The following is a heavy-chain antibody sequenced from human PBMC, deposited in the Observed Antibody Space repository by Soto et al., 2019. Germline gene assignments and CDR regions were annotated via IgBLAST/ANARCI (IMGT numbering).Heavy chain of an antibody. CDR1: GFTFSDYY. D-gene: IGHD6-13*01. J-gene: IGHJ4*02. CDR3: ARDSSWNPLYYFDH. V-gene: IGHV3-11*01. CDR2: ISSSGSTI. Sequence: GGSLRLSCAASGFTFSDYYMSWIRQAPGKGLEWVSYISSSGSTIYYADSVKGRFTISRDNAKNSLYLQMNSLRAEDTAVYYCARDSSWNPLYYFDHWGQGTLVTVSS.